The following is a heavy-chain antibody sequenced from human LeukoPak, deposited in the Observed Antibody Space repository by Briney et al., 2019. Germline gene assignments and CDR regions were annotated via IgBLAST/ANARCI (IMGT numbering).Heavy chain of an antibody. J-gene: IGHJ4*02. Sequence: ASVKVSCKASGYTFTSYDINWVRQATGQGLEWMGWMNPNSGNTGYAQKFLGWVTMTRDTSINTAYMELSRLRSDDTAEYYCARVSYYDSSGYGYWGQGTLVTVSS. CDR2: MNPNSGNT. V-gene: IGHV1-8*02. CDR1: GYTFTSYD. D-gene: IGHD3-22*01. CDR3: ARVSYYDSSGYGY.